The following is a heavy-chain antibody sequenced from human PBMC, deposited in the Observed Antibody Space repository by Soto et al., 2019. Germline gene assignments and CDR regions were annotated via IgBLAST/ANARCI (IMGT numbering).Heavy chain of an antibody. V-gene: IGHV1-18*01. D-gene: IGHD1-20*01. CDR1: GYTLTSYG. J-gene: IGHJ3*02. CDR3: ARGWPRYNWNHDAFDI. CDR2: ISAYNGNT. Sequence: ASVKVSCKASGYTLTSYGISWVRQDPGQGLEWMRWISAYNGNTNYAQKLQGRVTMTTDTSTSTAYMELRSLRSDDTAVYYCARGWPRYNWNHDAFDIWGQGTMVTVSS.